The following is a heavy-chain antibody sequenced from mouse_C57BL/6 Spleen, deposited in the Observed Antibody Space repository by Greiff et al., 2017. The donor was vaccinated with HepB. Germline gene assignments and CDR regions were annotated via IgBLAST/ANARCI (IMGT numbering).Heavy chain of an antibody. CDR2: INPGSGGT. V-gene: IGHV1-54*01. Sequence: QVQLKQSGAELVRPGTSVKVSCKASGYAFTNYLIEWVKQRPGQGLEWIGVINPGSGGTNYNEKFKGKATLTADKSSSTAYMQLSSLTSEDSAVYFCARRDNWDGYAMDYWGQGTSVTVSS. J-gene: IGHJ4*01. D-gene: IGHD4-1*01. CDR3: ARRDNWDGYAMDY. CDR1: GYAFTNYL.